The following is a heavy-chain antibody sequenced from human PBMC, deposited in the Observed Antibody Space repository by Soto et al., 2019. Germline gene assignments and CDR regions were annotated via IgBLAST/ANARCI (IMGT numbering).Heavy chain of an antibody. D-gene: IGHD7-27*01. CDR3: AKGDPNSNLDY. V-gene: IGHV3-30*18. CDR1: GFTFSSYG. J-gene: IGHJ4*02. CDR2: ISYDGSNK. Sequence: GGSLRLSCAASGFTFSSYGMHWVRQAPGKGLEWVAVISYDGSNKYYADSVKGRFTISRDNSKNTLYLQMNSLRAEDTAVYYCAKGDPNSNLDYWGQGTLGTVS.